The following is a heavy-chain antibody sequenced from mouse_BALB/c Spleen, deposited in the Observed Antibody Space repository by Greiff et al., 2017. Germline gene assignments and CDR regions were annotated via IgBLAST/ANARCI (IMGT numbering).Heavy chain of an antibody. CDR3: ARDGVRRSFAY. CDR1: GFTFSSYG. Sequence: EVQVVESGGGLVQPGGSLKLSCAASGFTFSSYGMSWVRQTPDKRLELVATINSNGGSTYYPDSVKGRFTISRDNAKNTLYLQMSSLKSEDTAMYYCARDGVRRSFAYWGQGTLVTVSA. D-gene: IGHD2-14*01. J-gene: IGHJ3*01. V-gene: IGHV5-6-3*01. CDR2: INSNGGST.